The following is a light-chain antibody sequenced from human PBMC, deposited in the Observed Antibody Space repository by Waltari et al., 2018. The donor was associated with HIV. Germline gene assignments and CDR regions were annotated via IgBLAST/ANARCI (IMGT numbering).Light chain of an antibody. J-gene: IGKJ4*01. V-gene: IGKV4-1*01. CDR2: WAS. CDR1: QSVLKTSTSRNY. Sequence: DILLTQSPDSLDVSLGERATIHCQPSQSVLKTSTSRNYLAWYQQKPRQPPTLLIYWASTRESGVPARFSGSGSGTDFTLTISSLQAEDVAVYYCQQYLSTPLTFGGGTKVEIK. CDR3: QQYLSTPLT.